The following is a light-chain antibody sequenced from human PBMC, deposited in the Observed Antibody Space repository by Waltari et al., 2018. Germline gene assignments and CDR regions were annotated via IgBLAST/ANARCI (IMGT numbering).Light chain of an antibody. CDR2: DAS. Sequence: DIQMTQSPSSLSASVGDRVTITCQASQDIRKNLNWFQQKPGKATKVLIFDASNSQAAVPSRFSGSGSGTDFAFTISSLQPEDIGTYYCQQYANLPLTFGGGTRVEIK. V-gene: IGKV1-33*01. CDR3: QQYANLPLT. CDR1: QDIRKN. J-gene: IGKJ4*01.